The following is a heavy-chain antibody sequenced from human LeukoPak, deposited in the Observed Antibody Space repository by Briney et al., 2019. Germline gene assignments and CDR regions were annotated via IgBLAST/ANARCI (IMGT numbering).Heavy chain of an antibody. CDR3: ARIRDGYNDAYDI. V-gene: IGHV1-46*01. Sequence: GASVKVSCKASRYTFTNYYIHWVRQAPGQGLEWMGLINPGGDNTDYAQNFQGRVTMTRDTSTSTVYMGLSSLRSEDTAVYYCARIRDGYNDAYDIWGQGTMVTVSS. D-gene: IGHD5-24*01. CDR2: INPGGDNT. J-gene: IGHJ3*02. CDR1: RYTFTNYY.